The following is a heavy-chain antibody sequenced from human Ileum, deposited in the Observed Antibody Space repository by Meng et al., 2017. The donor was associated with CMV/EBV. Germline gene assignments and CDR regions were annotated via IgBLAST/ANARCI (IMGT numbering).Heavy chain of an antibody. J-gene: IGHJ4*02. CDR3: ARAIFGVVIIPKPPDY. V-gene: IGHV3-30-3*01. CDR2: ISYDGSSE. D-gene: IGHD3-3*01. CDR1: GFRFSTYA. Sequence: GESLKISCAASGFRFSTYAMHWVRQAPGKGLEWLAVISYDGSSEYYADSVKGRFTVSKDNSKNTLYLQMNRLRTEDTAVYYCARAIFGVVIIPKPPDYWGQGTLVTVSS.